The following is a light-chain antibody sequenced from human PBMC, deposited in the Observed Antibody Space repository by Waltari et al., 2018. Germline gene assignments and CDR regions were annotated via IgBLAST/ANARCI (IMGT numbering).Light chain of an antibody. CDR1: SSNLGNNY. Sequence: QSVLTQPPSVSAAPGQKVTISCSGSSSNLGNNYVSWYQQLPGTAPKRLIYDNNKRPSGIPDRVSGSKSGTSATLGITGLQTGDEADYYCGTWDSSLSVYVFGTGTKVTVL. CDR2: DNN. CDR3: GTWDSSLSVYV. J-gene: IGLJ1*01. V-gene: IGLV1-51*01.